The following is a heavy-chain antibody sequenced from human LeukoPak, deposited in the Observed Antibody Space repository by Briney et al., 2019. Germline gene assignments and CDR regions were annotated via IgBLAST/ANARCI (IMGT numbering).Heavy chain of an antibody. CDR1: GGSFSGYY. J-gene: IGHJ4*02. V-gene: IGHV4-34*01. CDR3: ASWANGIAAAGNEFVDY. Sequence: PSETLSLTCAVYGGSFSGYYWSWIRQPPGKGLEWIGEISHSGSTNYNRSLKSRVTISVDTSKNQFSLKLSSVTAADTAVYYCASWANGIAAAGNEFVDYWGQGTLVTVSS. D-gene: IGHD6-13*01. CDR2: ISHSGST.